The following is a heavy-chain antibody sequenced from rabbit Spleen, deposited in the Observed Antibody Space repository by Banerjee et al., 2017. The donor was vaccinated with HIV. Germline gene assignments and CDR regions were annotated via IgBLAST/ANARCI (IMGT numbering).Heavy chain of an antibody. CDR1: GVSLNDKDV. D-gene: IGHD1-1*01. J-gene: IGHJ4*01. CDR2: IYAGSSGAT. Sequence: EQLEESGGGLVKPEGSLTLTCKASGVSLNDKDVMCWVRQAPGKGLEWIACIYAGSSGATYYASWAKGRFTISRTSSTTVTLRMTSLTAADTATYFCARDLVGVIGWNFYLWGQGTLVTVS. V-gene: IGHV1S45*01. CDR3: ARDLVGVIGWNFYL.